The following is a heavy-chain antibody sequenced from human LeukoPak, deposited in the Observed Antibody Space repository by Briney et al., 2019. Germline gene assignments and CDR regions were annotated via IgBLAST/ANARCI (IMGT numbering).Heavy chain of an antibody. Sequence: GGSLRLSCAASGFTFSSYEMNWVRQAPGKGLEWVSYISSSGSTIYYADSVKGRFTISRDNAKNSLYLQMNSLRAEDTAVYYCARAGGGLRTQLPEGRRGIAAAGPTIYYYYYMDVWGKGTTVTISS. CDR3: ARAGGGLRTQLPEGRRGIAAAGPTIYYYYYMDV. J-gene: IGHJ6*03. CDR1: GFTFSSYE. CDR2: ISSSGSTI. V-gene: IGHV3-48*03. D-gene: IGHD6-13*01.